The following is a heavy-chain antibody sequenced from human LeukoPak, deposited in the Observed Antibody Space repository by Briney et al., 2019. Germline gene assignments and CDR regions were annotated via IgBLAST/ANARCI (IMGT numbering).Heavy chain of an antibody. V-gene: IGHV1-2*02. D-gene: IGHD6-13*01. CDR3: ASACYSSSCGPDY. Sequence: ASVKVSCKASGYTFTGYYMHWVRQAPGQGLEWMGWINPNSSDTNYAQKFQGRVTMTRDTSISTAYMELSRLRSEDTAVYYCASACYSSSCGPDYWGQGTLVTVSS. J-gene: IGHJ4*02. CDR2: INPNSSDT. CDR1: GYTFTGYY.